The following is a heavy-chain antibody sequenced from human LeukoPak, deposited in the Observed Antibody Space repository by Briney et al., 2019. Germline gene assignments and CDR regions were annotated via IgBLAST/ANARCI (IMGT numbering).Heavy chain of an antibody. D-gene: IGHD3-9*01. V-gene: IGHV1-2*02. CDR2: INPNSGGT. CDR1: GYTFTGYY. CDR3: ARTYDILTDPLDY. J-gene: IGHJ4*02. Sequence: ASVKVSCKASGYTFTGYYMHWVRQAPGQGLEWMGWINPNSGGTNYAQKFQGRVTMTRDTSISTAYMEPSRLRSDDTAVYYCARTYDILTDPLDYWGQGTLVTVSS.